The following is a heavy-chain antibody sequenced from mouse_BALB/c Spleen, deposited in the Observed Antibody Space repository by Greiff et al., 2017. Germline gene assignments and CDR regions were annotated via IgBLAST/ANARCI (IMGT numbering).Heavy chain of an antibody. J-gene: IGHJ4*01. CDR3: YDGYFLYAMDY. D-gene: IGHD2-3*01. CDR1: GFNIKDTY. CDR2: IDPANGNT. Sequence: VQLQQSGAELVKPGASVKLSCTASGFNIKDTYMHWVKQRPEQGLEWIGRIDPANGNTKYDPKFQGKATITADTSSNTAYLQLSSLTSEDTAVYYCYDGYFLYAMDYWGQGTSVTVPS. V-gene: IGHV14-3*02.